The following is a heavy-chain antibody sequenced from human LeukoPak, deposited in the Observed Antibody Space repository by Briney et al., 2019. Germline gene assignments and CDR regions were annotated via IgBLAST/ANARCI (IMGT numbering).Heavy chain of an antibody. CDR1: GYTFTSYH. V-gene: IGHV1-46*01. CDR2: INPSGGST. CDR3: ARALGDPAFDY. D-gene: IGHD2-21*02. J-gene: IGHJ4*02. Sequence: GASVKVSCKASGYTFTSYHMHWVRQAPGQGLEWMGIINPSGGSTSYAQRFQGRVTMTRDTSTITVYMELSSLRSEDTAVYYCARALGDPAFDYWGQGNVVIVSS.